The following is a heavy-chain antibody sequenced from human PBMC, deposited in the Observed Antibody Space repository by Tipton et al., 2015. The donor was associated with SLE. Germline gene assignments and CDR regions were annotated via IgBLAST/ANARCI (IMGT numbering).Heavy chain of an antibody. D-gene: IGHD6-19*01. CDR2: ITHSGNT. J-gene: IGHJ4*02. Sequence: TLSLTCVVYGRSFSSYYWNWIRQPPGKGLEWIAEITHSGNTKYNPSLKSRVTISVDTSKIQFSLKLSSVTAADTAVYYCARDMDWSSGWYPLGYWGQGTLVTVSS. CDR1: GRSFSSYY. CDR3: ARDMDWSSGWYPLGY. V-gene: IGHV4-34*01.